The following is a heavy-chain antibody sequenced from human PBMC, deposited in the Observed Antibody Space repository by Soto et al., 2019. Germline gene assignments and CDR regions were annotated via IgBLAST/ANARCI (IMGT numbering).Heavy chain of an antibody. Sequence: ASVKVSCKASGYTFTSYAMHWVRQAPGQRLEWMGWINAGNGNTKYSQKFQGRVTITRDTSASTAYMELSSLRSEDTAVYYCAREMSFVVVPAAMPGPQTYYYYGMDVWGQGTTVTVSS. V-gene: IGHV1-3*01. J-gene: IGHJ6*02. D-gene: IGHD2-2*01. CDR1: GYTFTSYA. CDR2: INAGNGNT. CDR3: AREMSFVVVPAAMPGPQTYYYYGMDV.